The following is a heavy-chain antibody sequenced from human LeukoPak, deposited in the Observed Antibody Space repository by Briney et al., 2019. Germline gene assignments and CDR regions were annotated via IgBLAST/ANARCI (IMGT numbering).Heavy chain of an antibody. Sequence: GGSLSLSCAASGFTFSSYDMHWVRQATGKGLEWVSAIGYGGDTHYSGSVKRHFTISRENAKNTLYLQMSTLRAEDTAVYYCAKATAPHLGYTFDIWGQGAIV. CDR2: IGYGGDT. V-gene: IGHV3-13*04. J-gene: IGHJ3*02. CDR3: AKATAPHLGYTFDI. D-gene: IGHD3-16*02. CDR1: GFTFSSYD.